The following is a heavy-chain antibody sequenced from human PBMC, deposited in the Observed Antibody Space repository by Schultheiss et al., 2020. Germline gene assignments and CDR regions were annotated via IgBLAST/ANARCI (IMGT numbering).Heavy chain of an antibody. CDR2: ISGSGGST. J-gene: IGHJ6*03. CDR3: ATLPRYYYYYYMDV. V-gene: IGHV3-23*01. Sequence: GGSLRLSCAASGFTFSSYGMHWVRQAPGKGLEWVSAISGSGGSTYYSDSVKGRFTISRDNSKRTLHLQMNSLRVEDTAVYYCATLPRYYYYYYMDVWGKGTTVTVSS. CDR1: GFTFSSYG.